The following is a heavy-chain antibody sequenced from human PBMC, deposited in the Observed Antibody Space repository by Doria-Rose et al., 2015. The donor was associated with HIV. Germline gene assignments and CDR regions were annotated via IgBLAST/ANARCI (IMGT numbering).Heavy chain of an antibody. V-gene: IGHV2-26*01. J-gene: IGHJ4*02. CDR2: IFSDDER. CDR1: GVSLSSPGMG. CDR3: ARIKSSRWYHKYYFDF. Sequence: QVTLKESGPVLVKPTETLTLTCTVSGVSLSSPGMGVSWIRQPPGKALEWPANIFSDDERSYTTSLQSRLTISRGTSKSQVVLTMIDMDPVDTATYYCARIKSSRWYHKYYFDFWGQGTPVIVSA. D-gene: IGHD6-13*01.